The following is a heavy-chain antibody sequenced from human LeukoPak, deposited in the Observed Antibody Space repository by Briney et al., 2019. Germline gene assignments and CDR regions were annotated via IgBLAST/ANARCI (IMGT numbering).Heavy chain of an antibody. CDR2: ISGSGGST. J-gene: IGHJ4*02. CDR1: GFTFSSYA. Sequence: GGSLRLSCAASGFTFSSYAMSWVRQAPGKALEGVSAISGSGGSTYYADPVKSRFTISTDNDKNTLYLQMNSLRAEDTAVYYCAKDTYYDSSGYPTYYFDYWGQGTLVTVSS. V-gene: IGHV3-23*01. CDR3: AKDTYYDSSGYPTYYFDY. D-gene: IGHD3-22*01.